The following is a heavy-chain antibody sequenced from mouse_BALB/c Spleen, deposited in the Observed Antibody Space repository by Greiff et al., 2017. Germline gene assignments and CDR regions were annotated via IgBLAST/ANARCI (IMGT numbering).Heavy chain of an antibody. CDR3: ARGDGIHAMDY. J-gene: IGHJ4*01. CDR2: IDPSDSET. CDR1: GYTFTSYW. D-gene: IGHD2-1*01. V-gene: IGHV1-69*02. Sequence: QVQLQQPGAELVKPGAPVKLSCKASGYTFTSYWMNWVKQRPGRGLEWIGRIDPSDSETHYNQKFKDKATLTVDKSSSTAYIQLSSLTSEDSAVYYCARGDGIHAMDYWGQGTSVTVSS.